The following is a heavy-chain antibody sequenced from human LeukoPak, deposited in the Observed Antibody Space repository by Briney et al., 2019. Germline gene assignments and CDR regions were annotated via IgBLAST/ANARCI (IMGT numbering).Heavy chain of an antibody. CDR3: ARDGGSYYGSGSYYKTNWFDP. Sequence: SETLSLTCTVSGGSISSYYWSWIRQPPGKGLEWIGYIYYSGSTNYNPSLKSRVTISVDTSKNQFSLKLSSVTAADTAVYYCARDGGSYYGSGSYYKTNWFDPWGQGTLVTVSS. V-gene: IGHV4-59*01. CDR1: GGSISSYY. J-gene: IGHJ5*02. CDR2: IYYSGST. D-gene: IGHD3-10*01.